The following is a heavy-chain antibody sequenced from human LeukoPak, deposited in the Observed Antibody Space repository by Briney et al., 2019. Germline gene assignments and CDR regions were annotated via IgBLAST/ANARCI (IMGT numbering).Heavy chain of an antibody. Sequence: PGGSLRLSCAACGFTFKNYAMSLVRQAPGKGLEWVSAIGDTNGDTKYADSVKGRFTISRDNSRNTLYLHLNSLRVEDTAIYYCGRDWKLDYWGQGTLVTVSS. J-gene: IGHJ4*02. V-gene: IGHV3-23*01. CDR1: GFTFKNYA. CDR3: GRDWKLDY. D-gene: IGHD1-1*01. CDR2: IGDTNGDT.